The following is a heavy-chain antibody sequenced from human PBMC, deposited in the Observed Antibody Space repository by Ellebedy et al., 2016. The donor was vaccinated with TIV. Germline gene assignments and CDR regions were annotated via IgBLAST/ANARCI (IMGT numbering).Heavy chain of an antibody. V-gene: IGHV3-74*01. Sequence: PGGSLRLSCAASGFTLSRYWMHWVRQAPGKGLVWVARIRSDGSRTDYADAVKGRCTISGDDAKNTLYLQMNSPRSEDSAIYYCAREGTYGGNSGFDFWGQGTLVAVSS. D-gene: IGHD4-23*01. CDR3: AREGTYGGNSGFDF. CDR1: GFTLSRYW. J-gene: IGHJ4*02. CDR2: IRSDGSRT.